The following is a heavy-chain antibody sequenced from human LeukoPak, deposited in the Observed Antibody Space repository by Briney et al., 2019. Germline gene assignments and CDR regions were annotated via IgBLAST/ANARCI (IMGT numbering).Heavy chain of an antibody. CDR3: ARDHGGTGNENTYFDY. CDR1: GYTFTGYY. CDR2: INPNSGGT. J-gene: IGHJ4*02. Sequence: ASVKVSCKASGYTFTGYYMHWVRQAPGQGLEWMGWINPNSGGTNYAQKFQGRVTMTRDTSISTAYMELSRLRSDDTAVYYCARDHGGTGNENTYFDYWGQGTLVTVSS. D-gene: IGHD3-10*01. V-gene: IGHV1-2*02.